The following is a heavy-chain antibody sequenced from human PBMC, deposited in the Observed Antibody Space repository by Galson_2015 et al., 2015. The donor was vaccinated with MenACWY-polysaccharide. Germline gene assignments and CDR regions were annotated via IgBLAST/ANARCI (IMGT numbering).Heavy chain of an antibody. CDR2: INAGNGNT. Sequence: SVKVSCKAFGYTFTSYAIHWVRQAPGQRLEWMGWINAGNGNTKYSQNFQGRVTITRDTSASTAYMELSSLRSEDTAVYYCAKAGPSSGGTYFDYWGQGSLVTVSS. D-gene: IGHD6-6*01. V-gene: IGHV1-3*01. J-gene: IGHJ4*02. CDR3: AKAGPSSGGTYFDY. CDR1: GYTFTSYA.